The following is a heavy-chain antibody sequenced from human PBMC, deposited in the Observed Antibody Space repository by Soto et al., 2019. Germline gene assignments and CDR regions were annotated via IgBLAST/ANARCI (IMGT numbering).Heavy chain of an antibody. D-gene: IGHD3-22*01. CDR1: GGTFSSYA. V-gene: IGHV1-69*13. J-gene: IGHJ4*02. Sequence: AASVKVSCKASGGTFSSYAISWVRQAPGQGLEWMGGIIPIFGTANYAQKFQGRVTITADESTSTAYMELSSLRSEDTAVYYCARSQPHYYDSSGFPPWFDYWGQGTLVTVSS. CDR3: ARSQPHYYDSSGFPPWFDY. CDR2: IIPIFGTA.